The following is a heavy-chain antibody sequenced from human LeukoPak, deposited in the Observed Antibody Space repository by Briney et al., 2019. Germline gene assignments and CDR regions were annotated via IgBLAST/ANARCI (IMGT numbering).Heavy chain of an antibody. CDR1: GFTFSSYA. CDR2: ISGSGGST. CDR3: AKARSGSYYYYGMDV. D-gene: IGHD3-10*01. V-gene: IGHV3-23*01. Sequence: GGSLRLSCAASGFTFSSYAMSWVRQAPGKGLEWVSAISGSGGSTYYADSVKGRFTISRDNSKNTLYLQMNSLRAVDTAVYYCAKARSGSYYYYGMDVWGQGTTVTVSS. J-gene: IGHJ6*02.